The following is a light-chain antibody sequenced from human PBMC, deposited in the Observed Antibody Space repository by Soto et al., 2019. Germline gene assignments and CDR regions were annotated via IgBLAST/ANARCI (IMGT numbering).Light chain of an antibody. CDR3: CSFAGSPYV. J-gene: IGLJ1*01. V-gene: IGLV2-11*01. CDR2: DVS. Sequence: QSALTQPLSVSGSPGQSVTISCTGTSSDVGGYNCVSWDQQHPGKAPKLMISDVSQRPSGVTDRFSGSKSGNTASLTISGLQDEYEADYYCCSFAGSPYVFGTGTKVTVL. CDR1: SSDVGGYNC.